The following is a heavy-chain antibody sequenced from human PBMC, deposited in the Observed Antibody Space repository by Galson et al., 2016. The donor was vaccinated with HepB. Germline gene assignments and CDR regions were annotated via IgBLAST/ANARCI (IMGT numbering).Heavy chain of an antibody. V-gene: IGHV3-49*03. CDR3: TRDRRGSSWYFDY. J-gene: IGHJ4*02. CDR2: IRSKAYGGTT. Sequence: SLRLSCAASGFTFGDYAMSWFRQAPGKGLEWVGFIRSKAYGGTTEYAASVKGRFTISRDDSKSIAYLQMNSLKTEDTAVYYCTRDRRGSSWYFDYWGQGTLVTGSS. D-gene: IGHD6-13*01. CDR1: GFTFGDYA.